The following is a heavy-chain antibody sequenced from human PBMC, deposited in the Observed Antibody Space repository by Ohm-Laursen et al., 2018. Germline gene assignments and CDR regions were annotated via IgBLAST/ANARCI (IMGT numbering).Heavy chain of an antibody. D-gene: IGHD6-19*01. CDR1: GGSFSGYY. Sequence: TLSLTCAVYGGSFSGYYRNWIRQPPGQGLEWIGEINHSRSTKYNSSFKSRVTISVDTSKNQFSLKLSSVTAADTAVYYCARGFSGWWGRIDYWGQGILVTVSS. CDR2: INHSRST. V-gene: IGHV4-34*01. J-gene: IGHJ4*02. CDR3: ARGFSGWWGRIDY.